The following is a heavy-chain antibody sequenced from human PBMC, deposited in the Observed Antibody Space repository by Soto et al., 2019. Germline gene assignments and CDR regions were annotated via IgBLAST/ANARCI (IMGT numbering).Heavy chain of an antibody. Sequence: EVQLVQSGADIKKPGESLKISCKGVGYKFGSAWIGWVRQMPGKGLEWMGIIKPGTSDIRYRPSCRGHVTISADEAVSTAYLQWSSRKASDTAMYYCARQLSQICDSWGQGTLVTVSS. CDR3: ARQLSQICDS. J-gene: IGHJ4*02. V-gene: IGHV5-51*01. CDR1: GYKFGSAW. CDR2: IKPGTSDI.